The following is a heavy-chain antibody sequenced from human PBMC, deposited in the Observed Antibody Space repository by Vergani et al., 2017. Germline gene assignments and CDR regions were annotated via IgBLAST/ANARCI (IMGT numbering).Heavy chain of an antibody. CDR3: ARDHWANFDY. J-gene: IGHJ4*02. CDR2: ISTGSAGSETI. Sequence: EVQLAESGGGLVQPGGSLRLSCAASGFNFSGYLMNWVRQAPGKGLEWVSYISTGSAGSETIFYADSVKGRFTVSRDNAKNSLYLQMNSLRAEDTAVYYCARDHWANFDYWGQGTLVTVSS. D-gene: IGHD3-16*01. V-gene: IGHV3-48*01. CDR1: GFNFSGYL.